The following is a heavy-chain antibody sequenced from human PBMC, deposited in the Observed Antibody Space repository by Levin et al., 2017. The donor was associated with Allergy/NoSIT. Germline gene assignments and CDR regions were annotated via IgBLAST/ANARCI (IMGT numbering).Heavy chain of an antibody. CDR3: ARGFHCSTITCFSFDS. D-gene: IGHD2-2*01. V-gene: IGHV5-51*01. J-gene: IGHJ4*02. CDR1: GYSFSNYW. Sequence: GESLKISCKGLGYSFSNYWIAWVRQMPGKGLEWMGIIYPTDSDTRYNPSFQGQVTISADRSTSTAYLQCNSLTASDTAMYYCARGFHCSTITCFSFDSWGQGSLVTVSS. CDR2: IYPTDSDT.